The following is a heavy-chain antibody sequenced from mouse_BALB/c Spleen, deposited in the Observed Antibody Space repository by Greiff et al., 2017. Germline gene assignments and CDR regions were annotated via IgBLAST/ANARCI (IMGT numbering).Heavy chain of an antibody. Sequence: QVQLKQSGPGLVAPSQSLSITCTVSGFSLTSYGVHWVRQPPGKGLEWLGVIWAGGSTNYNSALMSRLSISKDNSKSQVFLKMNSLQTDDTAMYYCAKYGNYSAWFAYWGQGTLVTVSA. CDR3: AKYGNYSAWFAY. CDR2: IWAGGST. D-gene: IGHD2-10*02. CDR1: GFSLTSYG. V-gene: IGHV2-9*02. J-gene: IGHJ3*01.